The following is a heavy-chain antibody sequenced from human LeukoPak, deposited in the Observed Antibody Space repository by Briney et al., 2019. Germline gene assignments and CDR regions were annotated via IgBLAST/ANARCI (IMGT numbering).Heavy chain of an antibody. Sequence: PGRSLRLSCAASGFTFSDYGMHWVRQAPGKGLEWVAVIWYDGSNIYYADSVKGRFTISRDNSRNTLYLQMNSLRAADTAVYYCVRELPPVVQYYFDHWGPGTLVTVSS. J-gene: IGHJ4*02. CDR3: VRELPPVVQYYFDH. CDR1: GFTFSDYG. CDR2: IWYDGSNI. D-gene: IGHD2-21*01. V-gene: IGHV3-33*01.